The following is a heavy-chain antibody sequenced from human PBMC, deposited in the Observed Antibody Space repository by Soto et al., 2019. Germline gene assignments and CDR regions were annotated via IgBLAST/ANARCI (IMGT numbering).Heavy chain of an antibody. Sequence: GASVKVSCKASGYTFTGYYMHWVRQAPGQGLEWMGWINPNTGGTNYAQKFQGRVTLTRDSSITTAYMELTSLTSDDTAVFYCARGRGLHDPGTFYSDCWGQGSLVTVSS. CDR2: INPNTGGT. J-gene: IGHJ4*02. CDR1: GYTFTGYY. D-gene: IGHD3-10*01. V-gene: IGHV1-2*02. CDR3: ARGRGLHDPGTFYSDC.